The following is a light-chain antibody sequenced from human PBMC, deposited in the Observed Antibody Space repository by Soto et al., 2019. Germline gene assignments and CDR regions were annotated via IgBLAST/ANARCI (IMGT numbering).Light chain of an antibody. V-gene: IGKV3-20*01. CDR2: GVS. Sequence: EIRLTQSPGPLALAPGVVATLSCRASQTVNRNYLAWSHQRPGQPPRLLIYGVSNRASGVPDRFSGDGSGTEFTLTIGRLDPGDFGVYCCQQYSDSPRTFGQGTRVEVK. CDR3: QQYSDSPRT. CDR1: QTVNRNY. J-gene: IGKJ1*01.